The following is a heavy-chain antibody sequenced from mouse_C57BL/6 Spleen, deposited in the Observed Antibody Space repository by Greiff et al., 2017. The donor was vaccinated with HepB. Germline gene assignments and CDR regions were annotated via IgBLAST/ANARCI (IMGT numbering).Heavy chain of an antibody. J-gene: IGHJ4*01. CDR2: IDPNSGGT. CDR3: ARPNYYGSSYGAMDY. Sequence: VQLQQPGAELVKPGASVKLSCKASGYTFTSYWMHWVKQRPGRGLEWIRRIDPNSGGTKYNEKFKSKATLTVDKPSSTAYMQLSSLTSEDSAVYYCARPNYYGSSYGAMDYWGQGTSVTVSS. D-gene: IGHD1-1*01. V-gene: IGHV1-72*01. CDR1: GYTFTSYW.